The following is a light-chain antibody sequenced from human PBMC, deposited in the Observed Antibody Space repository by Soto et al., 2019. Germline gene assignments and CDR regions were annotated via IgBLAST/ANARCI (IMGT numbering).Light chain of an antibody. V-gene: IGKV3-15*01. J-gene: IGKJ1*01. CDR3: QHQT. Sequence: EIVMTQSPATLSVSPGERATLSCRASQSVSSNFAWYQHKPGQAPRLLIYGISTRATDIPARFRGSGSGTDFTLTISSLQPDDFATYYCQHQTFGQGTKVDIK. CDR2: GIS. CDR1: QSVSSN.